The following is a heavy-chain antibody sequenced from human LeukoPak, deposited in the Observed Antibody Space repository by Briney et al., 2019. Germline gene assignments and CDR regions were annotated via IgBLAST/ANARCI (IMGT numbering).Heavy chain of an antibody. Sequence: SETLSLTCTVSGGSVSSGSYYWSWIRQPPGKGLEWIGYIYYSGSTNYNPSLKSRVTISVDTSKNQFSLKLSSVTAADTAVYYCASASPAYYYDSSAQFDYWGQGTLVTVSS. CDR1: GGSVSSGSYY. CDR2: IYYSGST. CDR3: ASASPAYYYDSSAQFDY. J-gene: IGHJ4*02. D-gene: IGHD3-22*01. V-gene: IGHV4-61*01.